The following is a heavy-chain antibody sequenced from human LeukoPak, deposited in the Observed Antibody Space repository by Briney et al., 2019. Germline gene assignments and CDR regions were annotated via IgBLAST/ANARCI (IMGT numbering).Heavy chain of an antibody. Sequence: GESLKISCKGPGYSFTSYWIGWVRQMPGKGLECMGIIYPGDSDTRYSPSFQGQVTISADRSISTAYLQWSSLKASDTAMYYCARHETGPYFDYWGQGTLVTVSS. V-gene: IGHV5-51*01. CDR3: ARHETGPYFDY. CDR1: GYSFTSYW. D-gene: IGHD1-1*01. CDR2: IYPGDSDT. J-gene: IGHJ4*02.